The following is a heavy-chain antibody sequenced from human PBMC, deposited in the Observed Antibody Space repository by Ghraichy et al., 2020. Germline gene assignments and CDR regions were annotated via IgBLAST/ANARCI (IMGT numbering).Heavy chain of an antibody. D-gene: IGHD5/OR15-5a*01. CDR3: ARQNLRNLPYFDY. V-gene: IGHV4-39*01. CDR1: GGSISSSSYY. J-gene: IGHJ4*02. CDR2: IYYSGST. Sequence: SETLSLTCTVSGGSISSSSYYWGWIRQPPGKGLEWIGSIYYSGSTYYNPSLKSRVTISVDTSKNQFSLKLSSVTAADTAVYYCARQNLRNLPYFDYWGQGTLVTVSS.